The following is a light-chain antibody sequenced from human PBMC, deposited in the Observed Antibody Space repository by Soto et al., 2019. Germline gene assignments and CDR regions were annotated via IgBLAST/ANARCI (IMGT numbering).Light chain of an antibody. J-gene: IGLJ3*02. V-gene: IGLV2-14*01. CDR3: SSFTTSRTLV. CDR1: NSDIGAYNY. Sequence: QSALTQPASVSGSPGQSITISCNGSNSDIGAYNYVSWYQQNPGKAPKLMIFEVNNRPSGVSNRFSGSKSGNTASLTISGLQTEDEADYYCSSFTTSRTLVFGGGTKVTVL. CDR2: EVN.